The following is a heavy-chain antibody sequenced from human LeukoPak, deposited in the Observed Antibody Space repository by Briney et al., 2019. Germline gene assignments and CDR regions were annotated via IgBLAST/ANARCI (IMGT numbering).Heavy chain of an antibody. J-gene: IGHJ4*02. V-gene: IGHV3-48*01. CDR3: ARTIDY. Sequence: GGSLRLSCAASGFTFSSHSMKWVRQAPGRGLEWVSYISSSSRTTYYADSVKGRFTISRDNAKNSLYLQMNSLRAEDTAVYYCARTIDYWGQGTLVTVSS. CDR1: GFTFSSHS. CDR2: ISSSSRTT.